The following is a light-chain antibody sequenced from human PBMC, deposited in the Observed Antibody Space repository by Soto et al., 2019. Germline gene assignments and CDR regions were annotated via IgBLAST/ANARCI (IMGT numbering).Light chain of an antibody. CDR1: QSISSY. Sequence: IQLTQSPSSLSASVGDRVTITCRASQSISSYLNWYQQKTGKDPKLLIYAASSLQSGVPSRFSGSGSGTDFTLTISSLQPEDFATYYCQQSYSTPITFGQGTRLEIK. J-gene: IGKJ5*01. V-gene: IGKV1-39*01. CDR2: AAS. CDR3: QQSYSTPIT.